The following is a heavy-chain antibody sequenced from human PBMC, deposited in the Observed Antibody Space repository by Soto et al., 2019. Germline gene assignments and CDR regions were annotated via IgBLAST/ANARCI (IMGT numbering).Heavy chain of an antibody. CDR2: TYYSGST. CDR1: GGSICSGGYY. J-gene: IGHJ6*03. Sequence: SETLSLTCTVSGGSICSGGYYWSWIRQHPGKGLKRIGYTYYSGSTYYNPSLKSRVTISVDTSKNQFSLKLSSVTAADTAVYYCARVGGGGAVRITIFGVVPPAYYMDVWGKGTTVTVSS. CDR3: ARVGGGGAVRITIFGVVPPAYYMDV. D-gene: IGHD3-3*01. V-gene: IGHV4-31*03.